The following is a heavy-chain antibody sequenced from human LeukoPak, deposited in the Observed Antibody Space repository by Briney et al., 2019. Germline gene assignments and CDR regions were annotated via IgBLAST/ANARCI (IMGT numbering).Heavy chain of an antibody. Sequence: GGSLRPSCAASGFTFSSYSMNWVRQAPGKGLEWVSSISSSSSYIYYADSVKGRFTISRDNAKNSLYLQMNSLRAEDTAVYYCAKNRIAVAGPYYYYMDVWGKGTTVTVSS. D-gene: IGHD6-19*01. CDR3: AKNRIAVAGPYYYYMDV. CDR1: GFTFSSYS. V-gene: IGHV3-21*04. J-gene: IGHJ6*03. CDR2: ISSSSSYI.